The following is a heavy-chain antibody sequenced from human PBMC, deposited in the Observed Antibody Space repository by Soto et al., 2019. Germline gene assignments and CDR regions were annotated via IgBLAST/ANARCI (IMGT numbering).Heavy chain of an antibody. CDR3: ARMRGLGEISPYLDY. CDR1: GGSISDYQ. D-gene: IGHD3-16*01. V-gene: IGHV4-59*01. Sequence: QVQLQESGPGLVKPSETLSLTCSISGGSISDYQWNWIRQPPGKGLEWIGYNYYSGRTNYNPSLKSRLTISLDTSTRQFSLRLRSVTAADTAVYYCARMRGLGEISPYLDYWGQGALVTVSS. J-gene: IGHJ4*02. CDR2: NYYSGRT.